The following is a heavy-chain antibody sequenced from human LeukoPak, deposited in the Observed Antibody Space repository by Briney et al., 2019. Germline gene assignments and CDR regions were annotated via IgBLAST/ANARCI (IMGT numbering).Heavy chain of an antibody. D-gene: IGHD2-21*01. CDR3: ARRLWETTDFDY. CDR2: IKQDGSEK. Sequence: GGSLRLSCAASGFTFSSYAMSWVRQAPGKVLEWVANIKQDGSEKYYVDSVKGRFTISRDNAMNSLSLQMNSLRAEDTAVYYCARRLWETTDFDYWGQGTLVTVSS. V-gene: IGHV3-7*01. J-gene: IGHJ4*02. CDR1: GFTFSSYA.